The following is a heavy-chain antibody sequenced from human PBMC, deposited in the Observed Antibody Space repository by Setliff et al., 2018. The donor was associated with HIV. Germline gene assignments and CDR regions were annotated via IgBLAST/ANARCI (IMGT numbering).Heavy chain of an antibody. V-gene: IGHV4-61*09. Sequence: PSETLSLTCTVFGGSINSDSYYWTWIRQPAGKGLEWIGHIHTSGSTNYNPSLKSRVTISVDTSKNHFSLKLSSVTAADTAVYYCSRRRYGSGSYYGFYYYMDVWGKGTTVTVSS. CDR2: IHTSGST. J-gene: IGHJ6*03. CDR1: GGSINSDSYY. D-gene: IGHD3-10*01. CDR3: SRRRYGSGSYYGFYYYMDV.